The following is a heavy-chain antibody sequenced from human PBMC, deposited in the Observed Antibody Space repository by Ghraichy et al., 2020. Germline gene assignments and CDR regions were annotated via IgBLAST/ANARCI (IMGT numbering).Heavy chain of an antibody. CDR3: ARVHCSGGYCYYDY. D-gene: IGHD2-15*01. V-gene: IGHV3-72*01. J-gene: IGHJ4*02. Sequence: GESLNISCAASGFTFSDHDMDWVRQAPGKGLEWVGRSRRKADSYTTEYAASVKGRLTFSRDESKNSLYLQMNSLKAEDTAVYYCARVHCSGGYCYYDYWGQGTLVTVSS. CDR2: SRRKADSYTT. CDR1: GFTFSDHD.